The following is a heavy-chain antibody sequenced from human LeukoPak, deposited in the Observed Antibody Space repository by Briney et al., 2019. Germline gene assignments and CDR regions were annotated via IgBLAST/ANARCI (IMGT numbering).Heavy chain of an antibody. CDR1: GYTFTGYY. Sequence: GASVKVSCKASGYTFTGYYMHWVRQAPGQGHEWMGWINPNSGGTNYAQKFQGRVTMTRDTSISTAYMELSRLRSDDTAVSYCARAGSHDYTCDYWGQGTLVTVSS. CDR3: ARAGSHDYTCDY. D-gene: IGHD3-16*01. V-gene: IGHV1-2*02. J-gene: IGHJ4*02. CDR2: INPNSGGT.